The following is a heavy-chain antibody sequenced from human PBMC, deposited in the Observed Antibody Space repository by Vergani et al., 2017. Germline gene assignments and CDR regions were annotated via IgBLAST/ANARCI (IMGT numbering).Heavy chain of an antibody. CDR2: ISGDGGST. CDR3: AKDFRGTWTTGMDV. J-gene: IGHJ6*02. CDR1: GFTFDDYA. D-gene: IGHD1-7*01. Sequence: VQLVESGGGVVQPGGSLRLSCAASGFTFDDYAMHWVRQAPGKGLEWVSLISGDGGSTYYADSVKGRFTISRDNSKNSLYLQMNSLRTEDTALYYCAKDFRGTWTTGMDVWGQGTTVTVSS. V-gene: IGHV3-43*02.